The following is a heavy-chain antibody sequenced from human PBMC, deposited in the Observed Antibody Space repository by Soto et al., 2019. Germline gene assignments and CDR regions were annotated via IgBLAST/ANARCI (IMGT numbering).Heavy chain of an antibody. CDR3: ARHFEYSGYVDY. CDR1: GGSISSYY. D-gene: IGHD5-12*01. J-gene: IGHJ4*02. Sequence: SETLSLTCTVSGGSISSYYWSWIRQPPGKGLEWIGYIYYSGSTNYNPSLKSRVTISVDTSKNQFSLKLSSVTAADTAVYYCARHFEYSGYVDYWGQGTLVTVSS. V-gene: IGHV4-59*08. CDR2: IYYSGST.